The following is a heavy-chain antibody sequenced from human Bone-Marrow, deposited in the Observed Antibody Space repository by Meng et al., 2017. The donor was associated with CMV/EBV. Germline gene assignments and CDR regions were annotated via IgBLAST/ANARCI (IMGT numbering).Heavy chain of an antibody. CDR3: ARGRFCDY. CDR1: GFTFSSYW. D-gene: IGHD3-3*01. J-gene: IGHJ4*02. CDR2: INEESTEK. Sequence: GGSLRLSCGVSGFTFSSYWMSWVRQAPGKGLEWVANINEESTEKYYLDFVKGRFTIVRDNAKISVYLQMNSLRAEDSAVYYCARGRFCDYWGQGTPVTFSS. V-gene: IGHV3-7*01.